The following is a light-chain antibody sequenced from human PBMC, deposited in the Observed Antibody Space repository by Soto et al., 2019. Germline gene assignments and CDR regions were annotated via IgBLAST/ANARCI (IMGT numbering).Light chain of an antibody. Sequence: ESVLTQSPATLSLSPGERATLSCRASPSVSNSLAWYQHKPGQAPRLLIYDAFNRATGVPTRFSGSGSGKDFTLTISSLEPEDFAVYYCQQRNRWPPVTVGGGTKVDIK. CDR3: QQRNRWPPVT. CDR1: PSVSNS. J-gene: IGKJ4*01. CDR2: DAF. V-gene: IGKV3-11*01.